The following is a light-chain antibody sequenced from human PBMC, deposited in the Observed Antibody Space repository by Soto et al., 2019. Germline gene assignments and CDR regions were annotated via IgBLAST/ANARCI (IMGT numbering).Light chain of an antibody. V-gene: IGLV2-23*02. CDR1: SSDVGTYNL. Sequence: QSVLTQPASVSGSPGQSITISCTGTSSDVGTYNLVSWYQQHPGKAPKLIISEVSKRPSGVSNRFSGSKSGNTASLTISGLHAEDEADYYCCSYAGSSYTFYWLFGGGTKLTVL. CDR2: EVS. CDR3: CSYAGSSYTFYWL. J-gene: IGLJ3*02.